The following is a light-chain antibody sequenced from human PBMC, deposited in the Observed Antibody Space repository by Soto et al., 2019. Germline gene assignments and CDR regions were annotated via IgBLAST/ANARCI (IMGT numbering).Light chain of an antibody. CDR3: QQASSFPRT. Sequence: DIHLTQSPSSVSASVGDTVTITCRASQGISTWVAWYQQKPGKAPKLLIFAASSLRGGVSSRFSGSGAGTDFTLTISSLQAEDCATYFCQQASSFPRTFGQGTKVDIK. CDR2: AAS. J-gene: IGKJ1*01. CDR1: QGISTW. V-gene: IGKV1-12*01.